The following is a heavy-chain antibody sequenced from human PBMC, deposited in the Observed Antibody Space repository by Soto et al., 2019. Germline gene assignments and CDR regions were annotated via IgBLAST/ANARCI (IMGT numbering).Heavy chain of an antibody. V-gene: IGHV3-33*01. D-gene: IGHD5-12*01. CDR1: GFTFSSYG. CDR3: ARGLSFGWLPSNYFDY. Sequence: GGSLRLSCAASGFTFSSYGMHWVRQAPGKGLEWVAVIWYDGSNKYYADSVKGRFTISRDNSKNTLYLQMNSLRAEDTAVYYCARGLSFGWLPSNYFDYWGQGTLVTVSS. J-gene: IGHJ4*02. CDR2: IWYDGSNK.